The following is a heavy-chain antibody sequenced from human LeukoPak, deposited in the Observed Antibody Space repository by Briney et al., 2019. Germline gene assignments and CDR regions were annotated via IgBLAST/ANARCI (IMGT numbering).Heavy chain of an antibody. Sequence: GESLRLSCAVSGFTVSSNYMSWVRHVPAKGLEWVSVIYSGGSTYYADSVKGRFTISRDNSKNTLYLQVNSLRAEDTGVYYCARSSGGYDSRGYYHYYFDYGGQGTLVSVSS. CDR3: ARSSGGYDSRGYYHYYFDY. J-gene: IGHJ4*02. CDR2: IYSGGST. V-gene: IGHV3-66*01. CDR1: GFTVSSNY. D-gene: IGHD3-22*01.